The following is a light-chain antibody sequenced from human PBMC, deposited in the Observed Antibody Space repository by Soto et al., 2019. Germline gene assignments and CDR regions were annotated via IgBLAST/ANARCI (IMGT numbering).Light chain of an antibody. J-gene: IGKJ2*01. CDR2: GAS. V-gene: IGKV3-15*01. Sequence: IVMTQSPATLSVSPGERATLSCRASQRISSNLAWYQQKPGQAPRLLIYGASTRAAGIPARFSGSGSETKFTLTISSLQSEDFAVYFCQHYNNWPPYTFGQGTKVDIK. CDR1: QRISSN. CDR3: QHYNNWPPYT.